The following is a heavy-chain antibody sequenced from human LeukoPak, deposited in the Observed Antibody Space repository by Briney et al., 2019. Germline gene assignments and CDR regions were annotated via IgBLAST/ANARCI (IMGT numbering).Heavy chain of an antibody. V-gene: IGHV3-20*04. J-gene: IGHJ4*02. D-gene: IGHD3-22*01. Sequence: GDSLRLSCAASGFTFDDYAMSWVRQAPGKGLEWVSGINWNGGSTDYADSVKGRFTISRDNAKNSLHLQMNSLRAEDTALYYCARARSSGYYSADDYWGQGTLVTVSS. CDR2: INWNGGST. CDR1: GFTFDDYA. CDR3: ARARSSGYYSADDY.